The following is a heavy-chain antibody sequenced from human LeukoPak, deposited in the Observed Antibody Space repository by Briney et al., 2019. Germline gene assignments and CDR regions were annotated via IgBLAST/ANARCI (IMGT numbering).Heavy chain of an antibody. J-gene: IGHJ3*01. CDR3: TRLRDSVAFDV. D-gene: IGHD3-10*01. Sequence: GGSLRLSCAASGSTFSNYWMHWVRQAPGKGLVWVSRINTDGSSTDYADSVKGRFIISRDHSMNILYLHMNSLRVDDTAMYYCTRLRDSVAFDVWGQGTLVTVSS. CDR2: INTDGSST. CDR1: GSTFSNYW. V-gene: IGHV3-74*01.